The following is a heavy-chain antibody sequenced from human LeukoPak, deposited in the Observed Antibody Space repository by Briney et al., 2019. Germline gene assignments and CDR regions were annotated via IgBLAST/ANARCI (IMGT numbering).Heavy chain of an antibody. CDR2: IRSKAYGETT. CDR3: ARGPIYLWLYYGLDV. Sequence: PGGSLRLSCTGSGFSVGDHAMNWVRQAPGKGLEWVGFIRSKAYGETTEYAASVNGRFTISRDDSTNTIYLQMDSLKIEDTAVYYCARGPIYLWLYYGLDVGGQGTTVTVSS. CDR1: GFSVGDHA. V-gene: IGHV3-49*04. D-gene: IGHD6-19*01. J-gene: IGHJ6*02.